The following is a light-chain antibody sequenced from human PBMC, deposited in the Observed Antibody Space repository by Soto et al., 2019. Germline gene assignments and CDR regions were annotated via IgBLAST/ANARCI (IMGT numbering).Light chain of an antibody. V-gene: IGKV4-1*01. CDR3: QQYYSTPLT. J-gene: IGKJ4*01. CDR2: WAS. Sequence: DIVMTQSPDSLAVSLGERATINCKSSQSCLYSSNNKNYLAWYQQKPGQSPKLLIYWASTRESGVPDRFSGSGSGTDFTLTISSLQAEDVAVYYCQQYYSTPLTFGGGTKVDIK. CDR1: QSCLYSSNNKNY.